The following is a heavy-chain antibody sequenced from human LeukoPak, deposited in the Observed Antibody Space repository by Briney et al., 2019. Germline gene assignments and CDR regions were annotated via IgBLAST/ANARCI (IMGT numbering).Heavy chain of an antibody. CDR1: GGSISSYY. Sequence: PSETLSLTCSVAGGSISSYYWSWLRQPAGKGLEWIGRIYTNGSTNYNPSLKSRVTMSVDTYKNQFSLKLSSVTAADTAVYYCARYTRFQGLNTNWFDPWGQGTLVTVSS. D-gene: IGHD2-15*01. J-gene: IGHJ5*02. CDR3: ARYTRFQGLNTNWFDP. CDR2: IYTNGST. V-gene: IGHV4-59*10.